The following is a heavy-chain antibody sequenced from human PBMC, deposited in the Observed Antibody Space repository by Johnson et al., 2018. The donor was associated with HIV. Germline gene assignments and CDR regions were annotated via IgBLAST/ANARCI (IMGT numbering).Heavy chain of an antibody. V-gene: IGHV3-72*01. CDR2: IRNKPSSYST. CDR1: GFSFSDHF. Sequence: VQLVESGGGLVQPGGSLRLSCVGYGFSFSDHFMDWVRQAPGKGLEWVGRIRNKPSSYSTEYAASVKGRFTVSRDDSKNSVYLQMSSLKTEDTAVYYCTRDRDGVGVSWGQGTMVTVSS. J-gene: IGHJ3*01. D-gene: IGHD3-10*01. CDR3: TRDRDGVGVS.